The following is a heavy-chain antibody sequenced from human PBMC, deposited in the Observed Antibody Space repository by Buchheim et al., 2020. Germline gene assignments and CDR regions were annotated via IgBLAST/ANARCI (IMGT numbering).Heavy chain of an antibody. CDR1: GFTFSSYS. V-gene: IGHV3-48*01. CDR3: ARDLTSSSSWYSYPYYYYYGMDV. D-gene: IGHD6-13*01. Sequence: EAQLVESGGGLVQPGGSLRLSCAASGFTFSSYSMNWVRQAPGKGLEWVSYISSSSSTIYYADSVKGRFTISRDNAKNSLYLPMNSLRAEDTAVYYCARDLTSSSSWYSYPYYYYYGMDVWGQGTT. J-gene: IGHJ6*02. CDR2: ISSSSSTI.